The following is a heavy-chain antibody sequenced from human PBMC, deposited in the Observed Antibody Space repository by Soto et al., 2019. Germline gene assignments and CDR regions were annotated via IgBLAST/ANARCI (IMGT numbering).Heavy chain of an antibody. CDR3: P. CDR1: GFSLSTSGVG. CDR2: IYWDDDK. V-gene: IGHV2-5*02. Sequence: SGPTLVNPTQPLTLTCTFSGFSLSTSGVGVGWIRQPPGKALEWLALIYWDDDKRYSPSLKSRLTITKDTSKNQLVLTMTNTAVYYCARSIDPWGQGTLVTVSS. D-gene: IGHD3-10*01. J-gene: IGHJ5*02.